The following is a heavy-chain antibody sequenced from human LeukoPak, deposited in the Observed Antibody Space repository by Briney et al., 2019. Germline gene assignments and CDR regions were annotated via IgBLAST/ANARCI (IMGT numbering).Heavy chain of an antibody. Sequence: GGSLRLSCAASGFTFGNYPFSWVRQAPGKGLEWVSVVSANGVSTLYANSVKGRFTISRDNFVNTLYLQMSSLRAEDTAVYYCAKDRGYTTGRDFDFWGQGALVTVSS. CDR2: VSANGVST. J-gene: IGHJ4*02. CDR3: AKDRGYTTGRDFDF. V-gene: IGHV3-23*01. CDR1: GFTFGNYP. D-gene: IGHD3-10*01.